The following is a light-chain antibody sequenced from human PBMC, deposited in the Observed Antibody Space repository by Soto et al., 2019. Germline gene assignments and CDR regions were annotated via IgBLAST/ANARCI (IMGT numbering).Light chain of an antibody. CDR2: LGS. V-gene: IGKV2-28*01. CDR1: QSLLHSNGYNY. Sequence: DIVMTQSPLSLPVTPGEPASISCRSSQSLLHSNGYNYLDWYLQKPGQSPHLLIYLGSNRASGVLDRFSGSGSGTDFTLKISRVEAEDVGVYYCMQALQTPRTFGQGTKVEIK. CDR3: MQALQTPRT. J-gene: IGKJ1*01.